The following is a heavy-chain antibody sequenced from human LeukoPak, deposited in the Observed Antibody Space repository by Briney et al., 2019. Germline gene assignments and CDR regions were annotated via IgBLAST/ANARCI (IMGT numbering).Heavy chain of an antibody. V-gene: IGHV1-69*04. CDR2: IIPILGIA. D-gene: IGHD6-19*01. CDR3: AREDSSGWYWDY. Sequence: GASVKVSCKASRGTFSSYAISWVRQAPGQGLEWMGRIIPILGIANYAQKFQGRVTITADKSTSTAYMELSSLRSEDTAVYYCAREDSSGWYWDYWGQGTLVTVSS. CDR1: RGTFSSYA. J-gene: IGHJ4*02.